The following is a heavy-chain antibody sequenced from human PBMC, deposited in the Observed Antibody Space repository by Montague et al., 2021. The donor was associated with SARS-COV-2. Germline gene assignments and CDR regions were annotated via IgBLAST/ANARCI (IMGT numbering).Heavy chain of an antibody. J-gene: IGHJ5*02. CDR2: LYFSESAT. CDR3: ARDQCLRCWFDP. CDR1: GGSVSTYY. Sequence: SETLSLTCTVSGGSVSTYYWSWLRQPPGKGMEWMGLLYFSESATTYYPSLKSRVTISIDTSKNQFSPNMSSVTAADTAVYFCARDQCLRCWFDPWGQGTLVAVSS. V-gene: IGHV4-59*02. D-gene: IGHD3-16*01.